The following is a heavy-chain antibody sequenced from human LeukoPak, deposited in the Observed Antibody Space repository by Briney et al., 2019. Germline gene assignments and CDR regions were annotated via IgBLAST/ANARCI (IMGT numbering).Heavy chain of an antibody. CDR3: ARGESLGPPAFDI. D-gene: IGHD5/OR15-5a*01. V-gene: IGHV1-69*13. Sequence: GASVKVSCKASGGTFSSYAISWVRQAPGQGLEWMGGIIPIFGTANYAQKFQGRVTITADESTSTAYMELSSLRSEDTAVYYCARGESLGPPAFDIWGQGTMVTVSS. CDR2: IIPIFGTA. CDR1: GGTFSSYA. J-gene: IGHJ3*02.